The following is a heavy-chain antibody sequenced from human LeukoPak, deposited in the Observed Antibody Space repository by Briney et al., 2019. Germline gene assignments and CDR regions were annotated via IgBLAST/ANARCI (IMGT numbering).Heavy chain of an antibody. Sequence: ASVKLSCKASGYTFTSYGISWVRHAPGQGLEWVGWISAYNGNTNYAQKLQGRVTMTTDTSTSTAYMELRSLRSDDTAVYYCAREDYYYYYGMDVWGQGATVTVSS. CDR3: AREDYYYYYGMDV. J-gene: IGHJ6*02. CDR2: ISAYNGNT. V-gene: IGHV1-18*01. CDR1: GYTFTSYG.